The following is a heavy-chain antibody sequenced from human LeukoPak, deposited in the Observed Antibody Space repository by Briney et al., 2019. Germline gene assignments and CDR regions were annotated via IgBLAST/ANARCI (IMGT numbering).Heavy chain of an antibody. CDR1: GYIFTDYY. V-gene: IGHV1-2*02. Sequence: ASVKVSCMASGYIFTDYYMHWVRQAPGHGLEWLGWITLRNGGTRYAQKIQGRVTLTGGSSINTASMDMSGLRSDDAAVYFCARGVVAATNYFDYWGQGTLVTVSS. CDR2: ITLRNGGT. D-gene: IGHD2-15*01. CDR3: ARGVVAATNYFDY. J-gene: IGHJ4*02.